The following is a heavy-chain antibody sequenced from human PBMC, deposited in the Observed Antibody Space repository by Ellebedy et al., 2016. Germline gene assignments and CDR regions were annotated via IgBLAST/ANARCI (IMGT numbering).Heavy chain of an antibody. CDR2: INHSGST. D-gene: IGHD5-18*01. CDR1: GGSFSGYY. Sequence: SETLSLTCAVYGGSFSGYYWSWIRQPPGKGLEWIGEINHSGSTNYNPSLKSRVTISVGTSKNQFSLKLSSVTAADTAVYYCARGRSGYSYGSDYWGQGTLVTVSS. CDR3: ARGRSGYSYGSDY. J-gene: IGHJ4*02. V-gene: IGHV4-34*01.